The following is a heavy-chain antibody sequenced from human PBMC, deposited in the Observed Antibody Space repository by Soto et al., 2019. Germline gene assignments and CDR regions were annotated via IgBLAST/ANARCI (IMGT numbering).Heavy chain of an antibody. D-gene: IGHD2-21*02. CDR3: ARGGGFCGGDCYKGGIDY. CDR1: GFTFSPYT. CDR2: ISYDGNDK. V-gene: IGHV3-30-3*01. J-gene: IGHJ4*02. Sequence: QVQLVESGGGVVQPGRSLRISCAASGFTFSPYTMHWVRQAPGKGLEWVAVISYDGNDKVYADSVKGRFSISRDNSKNTLYLQVSSLSAEDTPVYYCARGGGFCGGDCYKGGIDYWGQGTLATVSS.